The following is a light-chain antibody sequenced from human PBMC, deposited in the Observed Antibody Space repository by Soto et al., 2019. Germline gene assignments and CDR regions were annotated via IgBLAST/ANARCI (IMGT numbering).Light chain of an antibody. CDR3: LQQNTLPYT. Sequence: DIQMTQSPSSLSASVGDSVTITCRASQDIRNDLGWYQPKPGKVPKRLSQTASILQRWVPSRFSGSGSGTEFTLPISSLHPEDVATYYCLQQNTLPYTFGHGTKLEI. J-gene: IGKJ2*01. V-gene: IGKV1-17*01. CDR1: QDIRND. CDR2: TAS.